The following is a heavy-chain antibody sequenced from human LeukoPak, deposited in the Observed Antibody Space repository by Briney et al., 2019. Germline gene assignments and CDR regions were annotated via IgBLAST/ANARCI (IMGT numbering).Heavy chain of an antibody. J-gene: IGHJ6*02. Sequence: GGSLRLSCAASGFTFSSYGMHWVRQAPGKGLEWVAVISYDGSNKYYADSVKGRFTISRDNSKNTLYLQMNSLRAEDTAVYYCAKDGGYCSSTSCYYYYYGMDVWGQGTTVTVSS. V-gene: IGHV3-30*18. D-gene: IGHD2-2*01. CDR3: AKDGGYCSSTSCYYYYYGMDV. CDR2: ISYDGSNK. CDR1: GFTFSSYG.